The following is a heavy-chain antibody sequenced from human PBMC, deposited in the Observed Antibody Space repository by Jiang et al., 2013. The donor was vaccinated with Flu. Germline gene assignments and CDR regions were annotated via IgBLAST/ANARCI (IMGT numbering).Heavy chain of an antibody. D-gene: IGHD3-9*01. V-gene: IGHV3-30-3*01. CDR3: AREFYDTWTGPVPYDYGMDV. J-gene: IGHJ6*02. Sequence: EVGWAKYYHXDGINMYHADSVRGRFTISRDSATNMVYLQMNSLKVEDEAVYYCAREFYDTWTGPVPYDYGMDVWGQGASVSVYS. CDR2: YHXDGINM.